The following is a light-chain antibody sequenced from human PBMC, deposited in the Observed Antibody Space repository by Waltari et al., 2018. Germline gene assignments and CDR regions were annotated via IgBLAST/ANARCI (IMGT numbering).Light chain of an antibody. J-gene: IGLJ1*01. CDR3: CSSGGIYV. CDR1: TYAY. V-gene: IGLV2-11*01. Sequence: QSALTQPRSVSRSPGQSVTISCTGTTYAYVCWYQHHPGKAPKLIIYDVIKRPSGVPDRFSASKSGNTASLTISGLQDDDEADYYCCSSGGIYVFGTGTKVTVL. CDR2: DVI.